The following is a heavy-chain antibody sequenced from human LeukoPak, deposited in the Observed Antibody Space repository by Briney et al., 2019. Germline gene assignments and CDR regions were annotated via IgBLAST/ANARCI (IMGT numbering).Heavy chain of an antibody. V-gene: IGHV4-34*01. Sequence: SETLSLTCAVYGGSFSGYYWSWIRQPPGKGLEWIGEINHSGSTNYNPSLKSRVTISVDTSKNQFSLKLSSVTAADTAVYYCAGRKNRARIAVAGTYWYFDLWGRGTLVTVSS. CDR1: GGSFSGYY. CDR3: AGRKNRARIAVAGTYWYFDL. J-gene: IGHJ2*01. D-gene: IGHD6-19*01. CDR2: INHSGST.